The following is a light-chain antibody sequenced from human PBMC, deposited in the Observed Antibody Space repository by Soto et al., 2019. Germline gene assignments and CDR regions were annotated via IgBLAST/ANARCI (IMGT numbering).Light chain of an antibody. CDR3: QQYDSDSST. Sequence: DIQMTQSPSTLSASVGDRVTITCRASQSINNWLAWYQQKPGKAPKLLIYEASSLVSGVPSRFSGSGSGTEFALTVSCLQPDDFAYYYCQQYDSDSSTFGQGTKLDI. CDR1: QSINNW. J-gene: IGKJ2*01. V-gene: IGKV1-5*03. CDR2: EAS.